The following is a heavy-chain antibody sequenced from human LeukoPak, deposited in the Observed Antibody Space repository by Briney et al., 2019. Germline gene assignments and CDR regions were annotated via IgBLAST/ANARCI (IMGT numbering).Heavy chain of an antibody. Sequence: GGSLRLSCAASGFPFSSSWMTWVRQAPGKGLEWVATLKYVGSEKYYVDSVKGRFTISRDNAKNSLYLQMNSLISEDTAVFYWERAPDYDYVWGSYRGGDGGDYWGQGTLVTVSS. J-gene: IGHJ4*02. CDR3: ERAPDYDYVWGSYRGGDGGDY. D-gene: IGHD3-16*02. CDR2: LKYVGSEK. CDR1: GFPFSSSW. V-gene: IGHV3-7*04.